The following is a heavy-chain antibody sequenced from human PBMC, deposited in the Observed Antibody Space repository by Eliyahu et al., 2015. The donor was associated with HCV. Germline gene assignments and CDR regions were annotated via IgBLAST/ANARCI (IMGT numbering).Heavy chain of an antibody. CDR2: ISGSGGST. V-gene: IGHV3-23*01. CDR1: GFTFSSYA. J-gene: IGHJ4*02. CDR3: AKSGLGFIGGRQQLVRLDY. D-gene: IGHD6-13*01. Sequence: EVQLLESGGGLVQPGGSLRLSCAASGFTFSSYAMXWVRQAPGKGLEWVSAISGSGGSTYYADSVKGRFTISRDNSKNTLYLQMNSLRAEDTAVYYCAKSGLGFIGGRQQLVRLDYWGQGTLVTVSS.